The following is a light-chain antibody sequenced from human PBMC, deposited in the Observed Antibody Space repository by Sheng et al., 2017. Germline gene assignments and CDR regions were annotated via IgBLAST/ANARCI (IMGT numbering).Light chain of an antibody. CDR1: RLRDVY. J-gene: IGLJ1*01. CDR2: QDD. Sequence: SYELTQPASVSVSPGQTASITCSGERLRDVYVCWYQQRPDQSPLLVIYQDDKRPSGIPERFSGSKSGNTATLTISGTQSPDDADYYCLAWDTNTYVIGAGTRVTVL. V-gene: IGLV3-1*01. CDR3: LAWDTNTYV.